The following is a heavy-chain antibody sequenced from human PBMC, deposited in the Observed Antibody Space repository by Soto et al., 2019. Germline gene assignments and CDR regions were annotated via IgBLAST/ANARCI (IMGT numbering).Heavy chain of an antibody. CDR1: GGTFSSYT. J-gene: IGHJ4*02. Sequence: QVQLVQSGAEVKKPGSSVKVSCKASGGTFSSYTISWVRQAPGQGLEWMGRIIPILGIANYAQKFQGRVTMTADKSTSTAYMELSSLRSEDTAVYYCARDTGDSSSWNYWGQGTLVTVSS. V-gene: IGHV1-69*08. D-gene: IGHD6-13*01. CDR2: IIPILGIA. CDR3: ARDTGDSSSWNY.